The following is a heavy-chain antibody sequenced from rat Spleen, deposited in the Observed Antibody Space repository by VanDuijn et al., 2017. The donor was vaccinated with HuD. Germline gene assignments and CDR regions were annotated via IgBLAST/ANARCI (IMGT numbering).Heavy chain of an antibody. CDR3: ATNSGPSY. J-gene: IGHJ2*01. Sequence: EVQLVESGGGLVQPGRSLKLSCAASGFTFSDYYMAWVRQAPTKGLEWVAYISPSGGSTYYRDSVKGRFTISRDNAKSTLFLQMDSLRSEDTATYYCATNSGPSYWGQGVMVTVSS. CDR1: GFTFSDYY. V-gene: IGHV5S23*01. CDR2: ISPSGGST. D-gene: IGHD4-3*01.